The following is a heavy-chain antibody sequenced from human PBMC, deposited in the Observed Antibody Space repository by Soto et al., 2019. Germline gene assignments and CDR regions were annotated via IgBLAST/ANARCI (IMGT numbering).Heavy chain of an antibody. CDR2: IYYSGST. CDR3: ARLVRIWNYGSGSNQNLTPDYYYYGMDV. V-gene: IGHV4-39*01. D-gene: IGHD3-10*01. CDR1: GGSINSSSYY. J-gene: IGHJ6*02. Sequence: SVTLSLTCTVTGGSINSSSYYWGWIRQPPGKGLEWIGSIYYSGSTYYNPSLKSRVTISVDTSKNQFSLKLSSVTAADTAVYYCARLVRIWNYGSGSNQNLTPDYYYYGMDVWGQGTTVT.